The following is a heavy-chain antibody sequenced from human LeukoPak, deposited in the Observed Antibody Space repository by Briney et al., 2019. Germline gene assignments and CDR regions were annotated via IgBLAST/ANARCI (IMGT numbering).Heavy chain of an antibody. CDR2: IIPILGIA. J-gene: IGHJ6*03. D-gene: IGHD6-19*01. CDR1: GGTFSSYT. Sequence: SVKVSCKASGGTFSSYTISWVRQAPGQGLEWMGRIIPILGIANYAQKFQGRATITADKSTSTAYMELSSLRSEDTAVYYCARSDPYSSGWYDYYYYMDVWGKGTTVTVSS. V-gene: IGHV1-69*02. CDR3: ARSDPYSSGWYDYYYYMDV.